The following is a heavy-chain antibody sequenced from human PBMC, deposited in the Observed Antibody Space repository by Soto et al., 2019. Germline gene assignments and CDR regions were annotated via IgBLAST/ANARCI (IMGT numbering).Heavy chain of an antibody. Sequence: SENLSLLMAVSGESINSRRWWNWVRQPPGKVLRWIGQISHNVSTNYNPSLTSRVNISVDKSKNHFSLKLTSVTAADTAVYYCAARHFWSGPWTDRRLDYCGQGNPVT. D-gene: IGHD3-3*02. CDR1: GESINSRRW. V-gene: IGHV4-4*02. CDR3: AARHFWSGPWTDRRLDY. CDR2: ISHNVST. J-gene: IGHJ4*02.